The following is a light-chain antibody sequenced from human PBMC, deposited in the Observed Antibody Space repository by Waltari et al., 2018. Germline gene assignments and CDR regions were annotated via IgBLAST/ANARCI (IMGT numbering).Light chain of an antibody. V-gene: IGLV2-14*01. J-gene: IGLJ2*01. CDR3: SSQSSNNVVL. CDR2: DVS. CDR1: SNHVGCYNS. Sequence: QSALTQPAPVSGSPGQSVTIFCTGTSNHVGCYNSVSWYQEHPGQAPRVFISDVSDRPSGVSDRFSGATSGNTASLTISGLQAEDEADYYCSSQSSNNVVLFGGGTKLTVL.